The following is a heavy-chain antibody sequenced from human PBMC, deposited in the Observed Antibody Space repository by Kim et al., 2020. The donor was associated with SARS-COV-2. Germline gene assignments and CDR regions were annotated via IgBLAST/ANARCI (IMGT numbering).Heavy chain of an antibody. CDR3: AKVGSESTPSGSYFYYGMDV. CDR2: IWYDGSNK. V-gene: IGHV3-33*06. D-gene: IGHD3-10*01. CDR1: GFTFSSYG. J-gene: IGHJ6*02. Sequence: GGSLRLSCAASGFTFSSYGMHWVRQAPGKGLEWVAVIWYDGSNKYYADSVKGRFTISRDNSKNTLYLQMNSLRAEDTAVYYCAKVGSESTPSGSYFYYGMDVWGQGTTVTVSS.